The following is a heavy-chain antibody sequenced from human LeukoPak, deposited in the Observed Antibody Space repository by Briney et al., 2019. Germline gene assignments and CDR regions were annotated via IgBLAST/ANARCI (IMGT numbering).Heavy chain of an antibody. J-gene: IGHJ4*02. CDR3: ANYDSSFDY. CDR1: GGTFSSYA. D-gene: IGHD3-3*01. V-gene: IGHV1-69*04. CDR2: IIPILGIA. Sequence: ASVKVSCKASGGTFSSYAISWVRQAPGQGLEWMGRIIPILGIANYAQKFQGRVTITADKSTSTAYMELSSLRSEDAAVYYCANYDSSFDYWGQGTLVTVSS.